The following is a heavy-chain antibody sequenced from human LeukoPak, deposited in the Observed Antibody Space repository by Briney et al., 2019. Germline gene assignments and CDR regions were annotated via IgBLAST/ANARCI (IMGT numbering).Heavy chain of an antibody. CDR1: GGTFSSYA. CDR2: IIPILGIA. V-gene: IGHV1-69*04. CDR3: AREGYYGSGSYPFDP. D-gene: IGHD3-10*01. Sequence: SVTVSCKASGGTFSSYAISWVRQAPGQGLEWMGRIIPILGIANYALKFQGRVTITADKSTSTAYMELSSLRSEDTAVYYCAREGYYGSGSYPFDPWGQGTLVTVSS. J-gene: IGHJ5*02.